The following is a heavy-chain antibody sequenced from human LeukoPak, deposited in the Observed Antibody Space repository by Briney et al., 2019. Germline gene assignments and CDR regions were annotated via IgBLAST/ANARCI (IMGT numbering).Heavy chain of an antibody. CDR2: IYHSGST. CDR3: ARDTPLLPNYDFWSGYQYFDY. Sequence: SETLSLTCTVSGYSISSGYYWGWIRPPPGKGLEWIGSIYHSGSTYYNPSLKSRVTISVDTSKNQFSLKLSSVTAADTAVYYCARDTPLLPNYDFWSGYQYFDYWGQGTLVTVSS. J-gene: IGHJ4*02. CDR1: GYSISSGYY. D-gene: IGHD3-3*01. V-gene: IGHV4-38-2*02.